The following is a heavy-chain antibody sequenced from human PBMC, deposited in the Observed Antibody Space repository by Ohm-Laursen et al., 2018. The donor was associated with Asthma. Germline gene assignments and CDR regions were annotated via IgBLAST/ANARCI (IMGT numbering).Heavy chain of an antibody. Sequence: ASVKVSCKASGGTFSSYAISWVRQAPGQGLEWMGGIIPIFGTANYAQKFQGRVTITADESTSTAYMELSSLRSEDTAVYYCARATYYFDSSGYHFDYWGQRTLVTVSS. J-gene: IGHJ4*02. CDR1: GGTFSSYA. D-gene: IGHD3-22*01. CDR2: IIPIFGTA. CDR3: ARATYYFDSSGYHFDY. V-gene: IGHV1-69*13.